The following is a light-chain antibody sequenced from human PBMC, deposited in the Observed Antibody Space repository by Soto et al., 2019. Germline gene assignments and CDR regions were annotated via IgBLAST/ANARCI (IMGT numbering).Light chain of an antibody. CDR3: QQSYSTPQT. Sequence: DIQMTQSPSSLSASVGDRVTITCRARQSISSYLNWYQQKPGKAPKLLIYAASSLQSGVPSRFSGSGSGTDFTLTISSLQPEDFATYYCQQSYSTPQTFDQGTKVEIK. J-gene: IGKJ1*01. V-gene: IGKV1-39*01. CDR1: QSISSY. CDR2: AAS.